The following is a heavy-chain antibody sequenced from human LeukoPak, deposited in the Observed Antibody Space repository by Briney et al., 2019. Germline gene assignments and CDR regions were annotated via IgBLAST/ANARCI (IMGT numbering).Heavy chain of an antibody. J-gene: IGHJ4*02. V-gene: IGHV1-18*01. Sequence: ASVKVSCKASGGTFTSYGISWVRQAPGQGLEWMGWISAYNGNTNYAQKLQGRVTMTTDTSTSTPYMELRSLRSDDTAVYYCAREQRDYYDSSGYYVGIDYWGQGTLVTVSS. CDR2: ISAYNGNT. CDR1: GGTFTSYG. CDR3: AREQRDYYDSSGYYVGIDY. D-gene: IGHD3-22*01.